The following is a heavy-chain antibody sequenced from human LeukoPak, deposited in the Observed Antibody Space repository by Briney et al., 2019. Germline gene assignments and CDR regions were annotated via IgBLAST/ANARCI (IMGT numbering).Heavy chain of an antibody. J-gene: IGHJ1*01. CDR3: ARDQGSSSNLQH. CDR1: GYSISSGYY. D-gene: IGHD6-13*01. V-gene: IGHV4-38-2*02. Sequence: PSETLSLTCTVSGYSISSGYYWGWIRQPPGKGLEWIGSIYHSGSTYYNPSLKSRVTISVDTSKNQFSLKLSSVTAADTAVYYCARDQGSSSNLQHRGQGTLVTVSS. CDR2: IYHSGST.